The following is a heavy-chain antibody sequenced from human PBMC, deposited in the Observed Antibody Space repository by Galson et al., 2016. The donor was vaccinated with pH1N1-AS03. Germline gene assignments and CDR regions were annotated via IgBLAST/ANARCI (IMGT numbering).Heavy chain of an antibody. D-gene: IGHD2/OR15-2a*01. CDR3: TRSRYYNTNLYYFDY. CDR2: IYWDDDK. J-gene: IGHJ4*02. V-gene: IGHV2-5*02. Sequence: PALVKPTQTLTLTCAFSGFSLATSGVGVGWIRQPPGKALEWLALIYWDDDKLYNPSLKSRLTVTKDTSKNLVVLTLTDMDPVDTATSFCTRSRYYNTNLYYFDYWGQGTLVTVSS. CDR1: GFSLATSGVG.